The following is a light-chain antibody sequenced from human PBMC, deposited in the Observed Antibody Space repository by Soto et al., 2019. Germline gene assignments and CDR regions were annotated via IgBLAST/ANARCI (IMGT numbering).Light chain of an antibody. CDR3: QQYYSTLT. V-gene: IGKV4-1*01. CDR1: QSLLYSSNNKNY. J-gene: IGKJ4*01. Sequence: DIVMTQSPDSLAVSLGERATINCKSSQSLLYSSNNKNYLAWYQQKPGQPPKLLIYWASTRESGVPDRFSGSGSGKDFTLTISSLQAEDVAVYYCQQYYSTLTFGGGTKVEI. CDR2: WAS.